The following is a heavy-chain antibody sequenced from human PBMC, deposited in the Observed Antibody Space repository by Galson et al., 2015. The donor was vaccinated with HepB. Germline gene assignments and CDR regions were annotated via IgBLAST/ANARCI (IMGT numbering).Heavy chain of an antibody. CDR2: ISAGNT. V-gene: IGHV1-3*01. CDR3: ARALSGWYGT. CDR1: GYTFTSYA. D-gene: IGHD6-19*01. J-gene: IGHJ4*02. Sequence: SCKASGYTFTSYAMHWVRQAPGQRLEWMGWISAGNTKYSQKFQGRVTITRDTSASTAYMELSSLRSEDTAVYYCARALSGWYGTWGQGTLVTVSS.